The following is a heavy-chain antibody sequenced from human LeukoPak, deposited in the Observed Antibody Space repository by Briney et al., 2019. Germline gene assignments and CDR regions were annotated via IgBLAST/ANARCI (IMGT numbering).Heavy chain of an antibody. V-gene: IGHV4-34*01. CDR3: ARGILGQGYFDL. J-gene: IGHJ2*01. D-gene: IGHD3/OR15-3a*01. CDR2: IKYSGST. Sequence: SETLSLTCAVYGGSFRDYYWSWIRQTPGEGLQWIGGIKYSGSTDYNPSLKSRVTMSIDTSKNQFSLKLTSVTAADTAVYYCARGILGQGYFDLWGRDTLVTVSS. CDR1: GGSFRDYY.